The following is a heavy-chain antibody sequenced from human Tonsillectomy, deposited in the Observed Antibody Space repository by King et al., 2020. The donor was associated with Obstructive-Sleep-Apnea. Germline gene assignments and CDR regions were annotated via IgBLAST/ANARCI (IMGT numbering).Heavy chain of an antibody. CDR3: ARAASSSLDY. V-gene: IGHV4-59*01. Sequence: VQLQESGPGLVKPSETLSLTCTVSGGSISSYYWSWIRQPPGKGLEWIGYIYYSGSTNYNPSLKSRVTISVDTSKNQFSLKRSSVTAADTAVYYCARAASSSLDYWGQGTLVTVSS. CDR2: IYYSGST. D-gene: IGHD6-6*01. CDR1: GGSISSYY. J-gene: IGHJ4*02.